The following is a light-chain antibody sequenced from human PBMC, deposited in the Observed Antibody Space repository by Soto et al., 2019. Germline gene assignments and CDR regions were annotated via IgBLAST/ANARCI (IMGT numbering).Light chain of an antibody. Sequence: DIQMTQSPSTLSASVGDRVTITCRASHSISSWLAWYQQKPGKAPKLLIYKASTLESGVPSRFSGSGSGTEFTLTISSLQPDDFATYYCQQYNSYLWTFGQGTKVDIK. V-gene: IGKV1-5*03. J-gene: IGKJ1*01. CDR3: QQYNSYLWT. CDR2: KAS. CDR1: HSISSW.